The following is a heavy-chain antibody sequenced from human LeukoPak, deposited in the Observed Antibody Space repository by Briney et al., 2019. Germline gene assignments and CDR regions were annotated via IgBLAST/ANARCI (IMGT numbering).Heavy chain of an antibody. Sequence: GCSVQVSCKAYGGTSSSYTNSWVRQAPGQGHEWMGRIIPILGIANYAQKFQGRVTITADKSTSTAYMELSSLRSEDTAVYYCASGYCSSTSCYLYYMDVWGKGTTVTVSS. CDR1: GGTSSSYT. J-gene: IGHJ6*03. D-gene: IGHD2-2*03. V-gene: IGHV1-69*02. CDR2: IIPILGIA. CDR3: ASGYCSSTSCYLYYMDV.